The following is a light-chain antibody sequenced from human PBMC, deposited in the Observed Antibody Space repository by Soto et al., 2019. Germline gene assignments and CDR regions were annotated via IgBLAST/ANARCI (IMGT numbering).Light chain of an antibody. J-gene: IGKJ5*01. Sequence: TQSPSSLSASVGDRVTLSCRASQAVNTRLAWYQHKPGQAPRLLIYLASNRAAGVPARFSGSGSGTDFTLTISSLEPEDSAVYYCQQRHMWPITFGQGTRLEIK. CDR2: LAS. V-gene: IGKV3D-11*01. CDR3: QQRHMWPIT. CDR1: QAVNTR.